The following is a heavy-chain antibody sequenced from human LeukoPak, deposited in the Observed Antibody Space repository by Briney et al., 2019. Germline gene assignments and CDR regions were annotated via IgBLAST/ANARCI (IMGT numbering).Heavy chain of an antibody. J-gene: IGHJ4*02. CDR3: AKGHRYSGYEHFDY. CDR1: GFTFSSYG. V-gene: IGHV3-30*02. Sequence: GGSLRLSCAASGFTFSSYGMHWVRQAPGKGLEWVAFIRYDGSNKYYADSVKGRFTISRDNSKNTLYLQMNSLRAEDTAVYYCAKGHRYSGYEHFDYWGQGTLVTVSS. D-gene: IGHD5-12*01. CDR2: IRYDGSNK.